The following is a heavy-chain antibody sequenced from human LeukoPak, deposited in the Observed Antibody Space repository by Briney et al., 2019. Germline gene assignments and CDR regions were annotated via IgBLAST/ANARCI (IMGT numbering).Heavy chain of an antibody. CDR1: GFTFSSSN. CDR3: EREWFGESN. Sequence: GGSLRLSCAPSGFTFSSSNVHWVRQSPGRGLEWVALISYDGTKTYYGESVKGRFTVSRDNSKNMLFLQMNSLSAEDTAIYYCEREWFGESNWGQGARVTVSS. CDR2: ISYDGTKT. J-gene: IGHJ4*02. D-gene: IGHD3-10*01. V-gene: IGHV3-30*04.